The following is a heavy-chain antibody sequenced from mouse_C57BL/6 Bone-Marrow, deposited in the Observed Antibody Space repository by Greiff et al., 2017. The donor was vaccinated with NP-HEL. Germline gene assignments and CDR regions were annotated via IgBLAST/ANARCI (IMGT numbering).Heavy chain of an antibody. CDR3: AITAFMDY. J-gene: IGHJ4*01. V-gene: IGHV1-4*01. D-gene: IGHD4-1*01. Sequence: VQLHQSGAELARPGASVKMSCKASGYTFTSYTMHWVKQRPGQGLEWIGYINPSSGYTKYNQKFKDKATLTADKSSSTAYMQLSSLTSEDSAVYYCAITAFMDYWGQGTSVTVSS. CDR1: GYTFTSYT. CDR2: INPSSGYT.